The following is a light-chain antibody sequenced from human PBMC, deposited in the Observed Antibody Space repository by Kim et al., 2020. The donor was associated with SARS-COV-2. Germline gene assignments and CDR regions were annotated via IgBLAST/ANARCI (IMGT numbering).Light chain of an antibody. CDR3: QAWDSSIAVV. CDR1: KLEDKY. J-gene: IGLJ3*02. CDR2: QDS. Sequence: SYELSQPPSVSVSPGQTASITCSGEKLEDKYACWYQQKPGQSPVVVIYQDSKRPSGIPERFSGSNSGNTATLTISGTQAMDEADYYCQAWDSSIAVVFGGGTQLTVL. V-gene: IGLV3-1*01.